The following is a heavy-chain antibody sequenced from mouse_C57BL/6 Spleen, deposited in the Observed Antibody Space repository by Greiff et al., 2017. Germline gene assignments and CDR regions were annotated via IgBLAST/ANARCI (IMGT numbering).Heavy chain of an antibody. J-gene: IGHJ3*01. Sequence: QVHVKQPGAELVKPGASVKLSCKASGYTFTSYWMHWVKQRPGQGLEWIGMIHPNRGSTNYNEKFKSKATLTVDKSSSTAYMQLSSLTSEDSAVYYCARMDFYYDYDLAWFAYWGQGTLVTVSA. CDR1: GYTFTSYW. CDR3: ARMDFYYDYDLAWFAY. V-gene: IGHV1-64*01. D-gene: IGHD2-4*01. CDR2: IHPNRGST.